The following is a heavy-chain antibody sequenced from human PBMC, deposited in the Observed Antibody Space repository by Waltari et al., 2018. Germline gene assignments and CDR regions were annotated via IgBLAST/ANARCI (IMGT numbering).Heavy chain of an antibody. Sequence: EVQQVESGGDLIQPGGSLRLSCAAYGFPVGNNFMGWVRQAPGKGPEWVSVIYSGGSTNYIDSVRGRFTISIDSSKNTLYLQMNSLRAEDTAVYYCAKVDNVGLNNYWGQGTLVTVSS. V-gene: IGHV3-53*01. CDR3: AKVDNVGLNNY. J-gene: IGHJ4*02. CDR1: GFPVGNNF. CDR2: IYSGGST. D-gene: IGHD1-1*01.